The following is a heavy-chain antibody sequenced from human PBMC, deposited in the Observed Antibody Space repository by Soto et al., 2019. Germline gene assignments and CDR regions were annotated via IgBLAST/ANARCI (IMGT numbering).Heavy chain of an antibody. Sequence: SVKVSCKASGGTFSSYGLSWVRQAPGQGLEWMGMIIPFIGTSKYAQKFQGRVTISADESTSTGYMVLTSLRPEDTALYYCARVVMTTVPASYYYGMDVWGQGTTVTVSS. CDR3: ARVVMTTVPASYYYGMDV. V-gene: IGHV1-69*11. J-gene: IGHJ6*02. CDR2: IIPFIGTS. CDR1: GGTFSSYG. D-gene: IGHD4-4*01.